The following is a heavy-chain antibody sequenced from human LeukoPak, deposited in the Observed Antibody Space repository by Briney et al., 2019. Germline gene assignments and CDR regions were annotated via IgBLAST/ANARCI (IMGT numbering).Heavy chain of an antibody. J-gene: IGHJ5*02. Sequence: SVTVSCKASGGTFSSYTISWVRQAPGQGLEWMGRIIPILGIANYAQKFQGRVTITADKSTSTAYMELSSLRSEDTAVYYCASWYYDFWSGYGLGAWGQGTPVTVSS. V-gene: IGHV1-69*02. D-gene: IGHD3-3*01. CDR1: GGTFSSYT. CDR3: ASWYYDFWSGYGLGA. CDR2: IIPILGIA.